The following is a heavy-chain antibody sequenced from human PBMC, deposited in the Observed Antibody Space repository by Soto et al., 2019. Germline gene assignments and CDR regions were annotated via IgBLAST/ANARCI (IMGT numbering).Heavy chain of an antibody. CDR3: AKEEYSSSWYGDFDY. CDR1: GFTFSSYA. J-gene: IGHJ4*02. V-gene: IGHV3-23*01. CDR2: ISGSGGST. Sequence: GGSLRLSCAASGFTFSSYAMSWVRQAPGKGLEWVSTISGSGGSTYYADSVKGRFTISRDNSKNTLYLQMNSLRAEDTAVYYCAKEEYSSSWYGDFDYWGQGTLVTVSS. D-gene: IGHD6-13*01.